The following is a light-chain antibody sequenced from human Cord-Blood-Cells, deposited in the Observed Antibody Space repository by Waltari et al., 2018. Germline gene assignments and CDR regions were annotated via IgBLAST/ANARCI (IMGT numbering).Light chain of an antibody. Sequence: DIQMTQSPSSLSASVGDRVTITCRASQSISSYLNWYQQKPGKAPKLLIYAASSLQSGVPSRFSGSGSGTDFTLTISSLQPEDFATYYCQQSYSTPWTFDQ. CDR2: AAS. V-gene: IGKV1-39*01. CDR1: QSISSY. CDR3: QQSYSTPWT. J-gene: IGKJ1*01.